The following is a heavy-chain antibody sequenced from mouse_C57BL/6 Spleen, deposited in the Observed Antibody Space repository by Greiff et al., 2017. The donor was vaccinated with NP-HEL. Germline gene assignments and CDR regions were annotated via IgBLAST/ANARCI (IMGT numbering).Heavy chain of an antibody. J-gene: IGHJ3*01. CDR3: TLMVTTGFAY. V-gene: IGHV14-4*01. Sequence: VQLKQSGAELVRPGASVKLSCTASGFNIKDDYMHWVKQRPEQGLEWIGWIDPENGDTEYASKFQGKATITADTSSNTAYLQLSSLTSEDTAVYYCTLMVTTGFAYWGQGTLVTVSA. CDR1: GFNIKDDY. CDR2: IDPENGDT. D-gene: IGHD2-2*01.